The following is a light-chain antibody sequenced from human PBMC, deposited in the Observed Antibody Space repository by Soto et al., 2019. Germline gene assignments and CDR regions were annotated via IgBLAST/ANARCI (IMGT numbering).Light chain of an antibody. CDR3: LQHNIMGT. Sequence: DIQMTQSPSSLSASVGDRVTITCRASQGISNDLGWYQQKPGKAPKRLIYAASSLQSGVPSRFSGSGSGTEFTLTISSLQPEDFATYYCLQHNIMGTFGQGTKVEIK. V-gene: IGKV1-17*01. CDR1: QGISND. CDR2: AAS. J-gene: IGKJ1*01.